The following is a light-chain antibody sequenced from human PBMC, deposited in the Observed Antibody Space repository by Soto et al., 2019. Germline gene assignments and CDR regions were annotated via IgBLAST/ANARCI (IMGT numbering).Light chain of an antibody. CDR1: QSIGTW. V-gene: IGKV1-5*01. Sequence: DIQMTQSPSTLSASVGDRVTITCRASQSIGTWLAWYQQKPGKAPKVLIYDVSSLKSGVPSRFSGSASATEFTLTISSLQTDDFATYYCQQYKSFWTFGQGTKVDIK. CDR2: DVS. J-gene: IGKJ1*01. CDR3: QQYKSFWT.